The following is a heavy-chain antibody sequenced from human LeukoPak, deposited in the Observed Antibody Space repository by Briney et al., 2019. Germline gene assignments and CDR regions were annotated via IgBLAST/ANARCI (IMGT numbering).Heavy chain of an antibody. V-gene: IGHV1-69*13. Sequence: GASVKVSCKASGGTFSSYAISWVRQAPGQGLEWMGGIIPIFGTANYAQKFQGRVTITADESTSTAYMELSSLRSEDTAVYYCARESSGGPTGYHGMDVWGQGTTVTVSS. CDR1: GGTFSSYA. CDR3: ARESSGGPTGYHGMDV. D-gene: IGHD2-15*01. CDR2: IIPIFGTA. J-gene: IGHJ6*02.